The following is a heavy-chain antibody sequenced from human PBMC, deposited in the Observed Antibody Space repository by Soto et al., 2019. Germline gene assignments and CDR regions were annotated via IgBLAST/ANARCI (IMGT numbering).Heavy chain of an antibody. CDR1: GFTFSSYG. J-gene: IGHJ6*02. CDR2: IWYDGSNK. V-gene: IGHV3-33*01. Sequence: GGSLRLSCAASGFTFSSYGMHWVRPAPGRELEWVAVIWYDGSNKYYAESVKGRFTISRDNSKNTLYLQMNSLRAEDTAVYYCAREVLEAVAGTNYYYGMDVWGQGTTVTVSS. D-gene: IGHD6-19*01. CDR3: AREVLEAVAGTNYYYGMDV.